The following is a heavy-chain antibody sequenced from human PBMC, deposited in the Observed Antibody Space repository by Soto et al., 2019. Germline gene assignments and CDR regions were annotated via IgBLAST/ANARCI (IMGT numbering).Heavy chain of an antibody. CDR1: GFTFSDST. D-gene: IGHD2-2*01. J-gene: IGHJ4*02. V-gene: IGHV3-73*02. Sequence: EVQLVESGGGLVQPGGSLKLSCAAFGFTFSDSTMHWVRHASGKGLEWVGRIRSKANTYATAYAASVKGRFTVSRDDSKNTAYLQMNSLKIEDTAVYYCISFLSSANDYWGQGTLVTVSS. CDR3: ISFLSSANDY. CDR2: IRSKANTYAT.